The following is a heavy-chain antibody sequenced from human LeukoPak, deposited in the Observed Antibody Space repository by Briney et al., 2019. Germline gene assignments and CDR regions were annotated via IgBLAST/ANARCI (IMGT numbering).Heavy chain of an antibody. CDR3: ASWYSSGLNY. Sequence: SETLSLTCTVSGGSVSSGSYYWSWIRQPPGKGLEWIGYIYYSGSTNYNPSLKSRVTISVDTSKNQFSLKLSSVTAADTAVYYCASWYSSGLNYWGQGTLVTVSS. V-gene: IGHV4-61*01. J-gene: IGHJ4*02. CDR2: IYYSGST. CDR1: GGSVSSGSYY. D-gene: IGHD6-19*01.